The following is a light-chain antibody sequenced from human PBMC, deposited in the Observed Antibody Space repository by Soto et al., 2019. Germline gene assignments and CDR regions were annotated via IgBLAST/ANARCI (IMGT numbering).Light chain of an antibody. J-gene: IGKJ2*01. CDR3: QQRDSTPYP. Sequence: DIQMTKSPSSLSASVGDRVTITCRASQTISTYLNCYQQQPGKAPRLLIYDASSLLRVVPSRVSGSGSGTDFTLTIASLQPADFATNCCQQRDSTPYPFGQGTKLES. CDR2: DAS. V-gene: IGKV1-39*01. CDR1: QTISTY.